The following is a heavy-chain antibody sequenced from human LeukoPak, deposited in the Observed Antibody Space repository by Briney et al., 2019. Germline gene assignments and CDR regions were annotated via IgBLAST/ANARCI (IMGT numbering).Heavy chain of an antibody. D-gene: IGHD2-2*01. Sequence: SETLSLTCAVYGGSFSGYYWSWIRQPPGKGLEWIGEINHSGSTNYNPSLKSRVTISVDTSKNQFSLKLSSVTAADTAVYYCARDGVIPAAKIYYYYYYMDVWGKGTTVTVSS. J-gene: IGHJ6*03. V-gene: IGHV4-34*01. CDR2: INHSGST. CDR3: ARDGVIPAAKIYYYYYYMDV. CDR1: GGSFSGYY.